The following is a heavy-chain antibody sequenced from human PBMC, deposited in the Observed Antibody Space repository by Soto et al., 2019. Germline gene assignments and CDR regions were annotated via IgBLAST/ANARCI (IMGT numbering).Heavy chain of an antibody. CDR2: ISAYNGNT. Sequence: RASVKVSCKASGYTFTSYGISWVRQAPGQGFEWMGWISAYNGNTNYAQKLQGRVTMTTDTSTSTAYMELRSLRSDDTAVYYCARAGCTNGVCYRSGYNWFDPWGQGTLVTVSS. J-gene: IGHJ5*02. CDR1: GYTFTSYG. CDR3: ARAGCTNGVCYRSGYNWFDP. D-gene: IGHD2-8*01. V-gene: IGHV1-18*01.